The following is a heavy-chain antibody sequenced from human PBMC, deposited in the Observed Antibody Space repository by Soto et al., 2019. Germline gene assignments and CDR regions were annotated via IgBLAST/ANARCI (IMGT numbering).Heavy chain of an antibody. V-gene: IGHV3-15*07. J-gene: IGHJ4*02. Sequence: PGVSLRLSCAASGFTFGSYAMNWVRQAPGKGLEWVGRIKSKTDGGTTDYAAPVKGRFTISRDDSKNTLYLQMNSLKTEDTAVYYCTTAIILAIRVYWGQGTLVTVSS. CDR1: GFTFGSYA. CDR3: TTAIILAIRVY. D-gene: IGHD2-21*01. CDR2: IKSKTDGGTT.